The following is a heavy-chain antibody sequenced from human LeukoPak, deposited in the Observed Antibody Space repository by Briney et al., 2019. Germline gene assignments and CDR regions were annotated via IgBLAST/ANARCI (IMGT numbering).Heavy chain of an antibody. J-gene: IGHJ4*02. V-gene: IGHV4-4*07. D-gene: IGHD2-15*01. Sequence: SETLSLTCSVSGASIRSHYWSWIRQPAGKGLECIGHIYISGSTNYNPSLKSRVTISVDTSKNQFSLKLSSLTAADTAVYYCARVHCIGHSCYVDYWGQGALVTVSS. CDR1: GASIRSHY. CDR2: IYISGST. CDR3: ARVHCIGHSCYVDY.